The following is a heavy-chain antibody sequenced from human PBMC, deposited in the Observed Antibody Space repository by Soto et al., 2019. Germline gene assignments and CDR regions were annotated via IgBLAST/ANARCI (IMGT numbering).Heavy chain of an antibody. CDR2: VFSSGTT. CDR1: GSSLDSSNTY. D-gene: IGHD3-3*01. V-gene: IGHV4-39*07. Sequence: SETLSLTCSVSGSSLDSSNTYWGWVRQPPGKRLEWIGSVFSSGTTYYNASLKSRVAISLDTPKNQFSLKLSSVTAADTAVYYCARAHDFWGGRQQPIDSWGQGTLVTVSS. J-gene: IGHJ4*02. CDR3: ARAHDFWGGRQQPIDS.